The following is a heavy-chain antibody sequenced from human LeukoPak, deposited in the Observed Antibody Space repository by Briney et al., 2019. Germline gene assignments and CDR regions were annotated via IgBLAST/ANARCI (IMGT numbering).Heavy chain of an antibody. CDR2: IGAGGGST. Sequence: PGGSLRLSCAASGFTFSNYVMSWVRQAPGKGLKWVSAIGAGGGSTYYADSVKGRFTISRDNSKNTLYLQMNSLRAEDTAVYYCARNYFFDYWGQGTLVTVSS. V-gene: IGHV3-23*01. J-gene: IGHJ4*02. D-gene: IGHD5-24*01. CDR3: ARNYFFDY. CDR1: GFTFSNYV.